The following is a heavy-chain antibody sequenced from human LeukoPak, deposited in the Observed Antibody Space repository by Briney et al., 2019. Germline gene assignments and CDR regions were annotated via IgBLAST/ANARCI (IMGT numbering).Heavy chain of an antibody. CDR2: ISSSGSTI. Sequence: GGSLRLSCAASGFTLSDYYMSWIRQAPGKGLEWVSYISSSGSTIYYADSVKGRFIISRDNAKNSLYLQMNSLRAEDTAVYYCARALVEEWLLYRYFSNYYMDVWGKGTTVTVSS. CDR1: GFTLSDYY. J-gene: IGHJ6*03. CDR3: ARALVEEWLLYRYFSNYYMDV. V-gene: IGHV3-11*01. D-gene: IGHD3-3*01.